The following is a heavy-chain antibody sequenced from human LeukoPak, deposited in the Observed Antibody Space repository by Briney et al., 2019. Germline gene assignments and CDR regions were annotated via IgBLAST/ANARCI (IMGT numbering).Heavy chain of an antibody. J-gene: IGHJ4*02. V-gene: IGHV3-30*03. D-gene: IGHD3-16*01. Sequence: PGGSLRLSCAASGFTFSRYGMNWVRQAPGKGLEWVTIISYDGSEQYYLDSVKGRFTISRDNSKNTLYLQMNDLRAEDTAVYYCARDLVNWGQGTLVTVSS. CDR2: ISYDGSEQ. CDR3: ARDLVN. CDR1: GFTFSRYG.